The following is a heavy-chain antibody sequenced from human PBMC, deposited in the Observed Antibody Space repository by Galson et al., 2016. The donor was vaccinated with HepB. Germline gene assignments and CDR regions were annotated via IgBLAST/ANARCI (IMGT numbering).Heavy chain of an antibody. CDR3: ARVDFGLFDS. D-gene: IGHD3/OR15-3a*01. CDR2: IYYTGTT. V-gene: IGHV4-59*01. CDR1: GASISNYY. Sequence: SETLSLTCTVSGASISNYYWSWIRQPPGKGLEWIAYIYYTGTTDYNPSLKSRVTISVDTSKNQFSLRLTSVTAADTAIYFRARVDFGLFDSWGQGILVTVSS. J-gene: IGHJ4*02.